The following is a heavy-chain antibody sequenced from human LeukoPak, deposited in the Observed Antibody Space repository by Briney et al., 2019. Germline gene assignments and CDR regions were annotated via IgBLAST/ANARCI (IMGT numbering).Heavy chain of an antibody. CDR3: ARVPRSIAAVTP. CDR2: IYYSGST. CDR1: GGSISSGDYY. V-gene: IGHV4-30-4*08. D-gene: IGHD6-13*01. J-gene: IGHJ4*02. Sequence: SQTLSLTCTVSGGSISSGDYYWSWIRQPPGKGLEWIGYIYYSGSTYYNPSLKSRVTISVDTSKNQFSLKLSSVTAADTAVYYCARVPRSIAAVTPWGQGTLVTVSS.